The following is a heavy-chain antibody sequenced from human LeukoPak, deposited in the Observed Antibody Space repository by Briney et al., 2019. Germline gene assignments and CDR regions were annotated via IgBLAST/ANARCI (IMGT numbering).Heavy chain of an antibody. V-gene: IGHV1-2*02. CDR2: INPNTAGT. CDR1: GYTFTGYY. J-gene: IGHJ6*03. CDR3: ATSDGDYTAGYYSYMRV. D-gene: IGHD4-17*01. Sequence: GASVKVSCKASGYTFTGYYFHWVRQAPGQGLEWMAWINPNTAGTNYAQKFLGRVTLTWDTSISTAYMELNSLTSDDTAVYYCATSDGDYTAGYYSYMRVWGKGTSVTVSS.